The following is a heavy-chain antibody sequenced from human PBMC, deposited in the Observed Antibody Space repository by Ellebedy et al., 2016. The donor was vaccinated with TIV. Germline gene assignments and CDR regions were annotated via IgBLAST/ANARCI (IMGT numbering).Heavy chain of an antibody. CDR3: ASGRCSGFNCYFESMDV. J-gene: IGHJ6*03. D-gene: IGHD2-15*01. Sequence: SVKVSCXTSGGTFSTYGFSWVRQAPGQGLEWMGGIIPIFGTANYAQNFQDRLTITADEFTSTVYMEMRSLRSEDAAVYFCASGRCSGFNCYFESMDVWGEGTTVTVSS. V-gene: IGHV1-69*13. CDR1: GGTFSTYG. CDR2: IIPIFGTA.